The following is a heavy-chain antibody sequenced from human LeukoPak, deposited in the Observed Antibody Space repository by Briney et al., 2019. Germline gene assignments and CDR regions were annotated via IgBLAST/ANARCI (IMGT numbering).Heavy chain of an antibody. Sequence: GGSLRLSCAASGFTIDDYWMSWVGQAPGRGLEWVANIKEDVSDKYYVDSVKGRFTISRDNAKNSLYLQMSRLRAEDTAVYYCARVGVAGFDYWGQGILVTVSS. CDR2: IKEDVSDK. V-gene: IGHV3-7*03. CDR1: GFTIDDYW. D-gene: IGHD3-3*01. J-gene: IGHJ4*02. CDR3: ARVGVAGFDY.